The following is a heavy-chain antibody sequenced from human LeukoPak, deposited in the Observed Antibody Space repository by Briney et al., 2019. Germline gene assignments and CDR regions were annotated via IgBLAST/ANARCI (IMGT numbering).Heavy chain of an antibody. CDR2: IYYSGST. V-gene: IGHV4-59*08. CDR3: ARRLFDY. Sequence: SETLSLTCTVSGDSISGYYWSWIRQPPGKGLEWIGYIYYSGSTDYNPSLKSRLTISVDTSKNQFSLKLNSVTAADTAVYYCARRLFDYWGQGTLVTVSS. CDR1: GDSISGYY. J-gene: IGHJ4*02.